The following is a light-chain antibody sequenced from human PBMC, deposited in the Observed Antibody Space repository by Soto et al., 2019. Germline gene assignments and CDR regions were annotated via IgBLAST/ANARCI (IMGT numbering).Light chain of an antibody. CDR3: QQYYSSLAIN. V-gene: IGKV4-1*01. CDR1: HIVLNSGDNKNY. J-gene: IGKJ5*01. CDR2: WAS. Sequence: DVVLTQSPDSLAVSLGERATINCKSSHIVLNSGDNKNYLSWYQQKPGQPPKLLFYWASTRQSGVPDRFSGSGSGTDFTLTITSVQAEDVAVYYCQQYYSSLAINFGQGTRLEIK.